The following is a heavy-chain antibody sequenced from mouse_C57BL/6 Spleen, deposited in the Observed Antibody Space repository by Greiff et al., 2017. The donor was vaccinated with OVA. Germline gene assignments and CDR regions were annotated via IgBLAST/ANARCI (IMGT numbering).Heavy chain of an antibody. Sequence: EVKVVESEGGLVQPGSSMKLSCTASGFTFSDYYMAWVRQVPEKGLEWVANINYDGSSTYYLDSLKSRFIISRDNAKNILYLQMSSLKSEDTATYYCARKGKTGFDYWGQGTTLTVSS. CDR1: GFTFSDYY. V-gene: IGHV5-16*01. J-gene: IGHJ2*01. CDR2: INYDGSST. CDR3: ARKGKTGFDY. D-gene: IGHD4-1*01.